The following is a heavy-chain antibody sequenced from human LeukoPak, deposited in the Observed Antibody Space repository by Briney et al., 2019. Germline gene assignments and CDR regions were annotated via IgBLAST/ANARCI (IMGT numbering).Heavy chain of an antibody. CDR1: GFNFNSFW. CDR2: MNQEGSVK. D-gene: IGHD5/OR15-5a*01. CDR3: PREGGVTVYDLINY. Sequence: PGGSLRLSCVASGFNFNSFWMTWVRQAPRKGLEWVANMNQEGSVKNYADSVKGRFIISRDSVKNSVYLQLNRLTARGTAVYLWPREGGVTVYDLINYWGQPTLVTVSA. V-gene: IGHV3-7*03. J-gene: IGHJ4*02.